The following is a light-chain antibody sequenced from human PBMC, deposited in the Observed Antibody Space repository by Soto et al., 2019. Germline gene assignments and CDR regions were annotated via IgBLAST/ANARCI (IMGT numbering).Light chain of an antibody. V-gene: IGKV3-15*01. J-gene: IGKJ5*01. CDR2: AAS. CDR3: HQYNNWPPFT. Sequence: EIVMTQSPATLSVSPGERATLSCRASLSVYSSLAWYQQRPGQAPRLLIYAASIRATGVPARFSGSGSGTEFTLTISSLQSEDSAVYYCHQYNNWPPFTFGQGTRLENK. CDR1: LSVYSS.